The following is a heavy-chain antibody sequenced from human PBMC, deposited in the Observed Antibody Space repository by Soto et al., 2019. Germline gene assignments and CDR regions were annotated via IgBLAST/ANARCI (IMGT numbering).Heavy chain of an antibody. CDR2: ISGSGGST. Sequence: EVQLLESGGGLVQPGGSLRLSCAASGFTFSSYAMSWVRQAPGKGLEWGSAISGSGGSTYYADSVKGRFTISRDNSKNTRSLQMISRRAEDPAVYYCAKNPIPVVPAAAIDYWGQGTLGTVSS. D-gene: IGHD2-2*01. V-gene: IGHV3-23*01. J-gene: IGHJ4*02. CDR1: GFTFSSYA. CDR3: AKNPIPVVPAAAIDY.